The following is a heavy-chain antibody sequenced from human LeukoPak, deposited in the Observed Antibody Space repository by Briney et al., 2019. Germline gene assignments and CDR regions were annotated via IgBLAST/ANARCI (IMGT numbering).Heavy chain of an antibody. D-gene: IGHD6-19*01. CDR2: MNPNSRNT. J-gene: IGHJ4*02. V-gene: IGHV1-8*01. CDR3: TRGSSGRRDY. Sequence: ASVKVSCKASGYTFTTCDINWVRQATGQGLEWLGWMNPNSRNTGYAQSFQGRVTMTRDTSISTAYMELSNLRSEDTAIYYCTRGSSGRRDYWGQGTLVTVSS. CDR1: GYTFTTCD.